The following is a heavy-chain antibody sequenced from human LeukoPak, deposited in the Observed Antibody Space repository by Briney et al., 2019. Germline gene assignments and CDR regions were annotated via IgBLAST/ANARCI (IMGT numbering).Heavy chain of an antibody. CDR3: ARGSSSTWPFDY. CDR2: IYYSGST. V-gene: IGHV4-59*01. CDR1: GGSISSYY. Sequence: PSETLSLTCIVSGGSISSYYWSWIRQPPGKGLEWLGSIYYSGSTNYNSSLISRVTISLDMSKIQFSLKLSSVTPADSAVYYCARGSSSTWPFDYWGQGALVTVSS. D-gene: IGHD2-2*01. J-gene: IGHJ4*02.